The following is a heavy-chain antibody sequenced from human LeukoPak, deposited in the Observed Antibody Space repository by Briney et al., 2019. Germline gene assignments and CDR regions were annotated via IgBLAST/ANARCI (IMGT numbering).Heavy chain of an antibody. CDR1: GYSFTSHW. D-gene: IGHD3-22*01. CDR3: ARRYYYDTSGYYLAHDAFDI. Sequence: GESLKISCQGSGYSFTSHWIGWVPQMPGKGLQWMAIIYPGDSETRYSPSFQGQVTISADKSISTAYLQWSSLKTSDTAMYYCARRYYYDTSGYYLAHDAFDIWGQGTMVTVSS. CDR2: IYPGDSET. V-gene: IGHV5-51*01. J-gene: IGHJ3*02.